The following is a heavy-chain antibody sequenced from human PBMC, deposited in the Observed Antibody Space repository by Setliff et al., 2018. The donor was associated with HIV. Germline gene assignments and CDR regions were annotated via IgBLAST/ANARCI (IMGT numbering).Heavy chain of an antibody. J-gene: IGHJ6*03. V-gene: IGHV1-69*05. D-gene: IGHD5-18*01. CDR1: GGTFSSYG. CDR3: AREGVDTRSSTDYRYYMDV. Sequence: SVKVSCKASGGTFSSYGISWVRQAPGQGLEWMGGTIPIFGSTNYAQKFQDRVTIITDESTSTAYMELRSLRTEDTAVYYCAREGVDTRSSTDYRYYMDVWGKGTTVTVSS. CDR2: TIPIFGST.